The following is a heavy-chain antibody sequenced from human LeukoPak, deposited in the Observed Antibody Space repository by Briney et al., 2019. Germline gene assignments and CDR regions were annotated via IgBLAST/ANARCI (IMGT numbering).Heavy chain of an antibody. D-gene: IGHD3-10*01. J-gene: IGHJ3*02. Sequence: GGSLRLSCAASGFTFSSYGMSWVRQAPGKGLEWVSAISGSGGSTYYADSVKGRFTISRDNSKNTLYLQMNSLRAEDTAVYYCARSTYYYGSGTPSDAFDIWGQGTMVTVSS. CDR1: GFTFSSYG. CDR2: ISGSGGST. V-gene: IGHV3-23*01. CDR3: ARSTYYYGSGTPSDAFDI.